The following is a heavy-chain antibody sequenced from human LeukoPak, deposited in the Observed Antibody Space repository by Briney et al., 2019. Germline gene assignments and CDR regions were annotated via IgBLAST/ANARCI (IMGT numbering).Heavy chain of an antibody. J-gene: IGHJ6*02. Sequence: PETLSLTCTVPGGSISSSNYYWGWIRQPPGKGLEWIGSIYYSGSTYYNPSLKSRVTISVDTSKNQFSLKLSSVTAAETAVYFCARRYLGYCSGDSCPLNYYGMDVWGQGTTVTVSS. V-gene: IGHV4-39*01. CDR3: ARRYLGYCSGDSCPLNYYGMDV. CDR2: IYYSGST. D-gene: IGHD2-15*01. CDR1: GGSISSSNYY.